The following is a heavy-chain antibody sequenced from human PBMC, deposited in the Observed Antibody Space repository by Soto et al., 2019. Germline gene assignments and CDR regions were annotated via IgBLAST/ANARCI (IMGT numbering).Heavy chain of an antibody. CDR2: MNPNSGNT. CDR1: ENPSTVYI. Sequence: QVQLVQSGAEVKKPGPSLKFSCRPSENPSTVYIINWGRQATGQGLEWMGWMNPNSGNTGYAQKFQGRVTMTRNTSISTAYMELSSLRSEDTAVYYCAREKTSYGMDVWGQGTTVTVSS. V-gene: IGHV1-8*01. J-gene: IGHJ6*02. CDR3: AREKTSYGMDV.